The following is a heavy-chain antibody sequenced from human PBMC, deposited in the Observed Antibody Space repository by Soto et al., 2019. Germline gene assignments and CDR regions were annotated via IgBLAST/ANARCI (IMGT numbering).Heavy chain of an antibody. CDR2: IYYSGST. D-gene: IGHD3-9*01. CDR3: ARGMLRYFDWLPYFDY. V-gene: IGHV4-59*01. Sequence: PSETLSLTCTVSGGSISGYYWSWIRQPPGKGLEWIGYIYYSGSTNYNPSLKSRVTISVDTSKNQFSLKLSSVTAADTAVYYCARGMLRYFDWLPYFDYWGQGTLVTVSS. J-gene: IGHJ4*02. CDR1: GGSISGYY.